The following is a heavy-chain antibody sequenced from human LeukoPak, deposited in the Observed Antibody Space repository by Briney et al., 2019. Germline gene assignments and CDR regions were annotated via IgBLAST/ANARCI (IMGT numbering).Heavy chain of an antibody. Sequence: GGALRLSCAASGFTFSSNYRSWVRQAPGKGLEWGSVIYSGGSTYYADSVKGRFTISRHNSKNTLYLQMNSLRAEDTAVYYCARASDFPANYFDYWGQGTLVTVSS. J-gene: IGHJ4*02. V-gene: IGHV3-53*04. D-gene: IGHD2-2*01. CDR2: IYSGGST. CDR3: ARASDFPANYFDY. CDR1: GFTFSSNY.